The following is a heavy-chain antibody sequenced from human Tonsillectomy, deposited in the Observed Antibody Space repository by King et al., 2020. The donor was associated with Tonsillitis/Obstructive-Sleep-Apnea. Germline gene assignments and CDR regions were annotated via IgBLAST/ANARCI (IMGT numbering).Heavy chain of an antibody. D-gene: IGHD2-2*01. V-gene: IGHV1-69*01. Sequence: HVQLVESGAEVKKPGSSVKVSCKASGGTFSSYAISWVRQAPGQGLEWMGGIIPIFGTATYAQKFHGRATITADETTRTAYMELSSLIAEATAVYYCAGGADIVVVPAAFYYYYYYMDVWGKGTTVTVSS. CDR1: GGTFSSYA. J-gene: IGHJ6*03. CDR3: AGGADIVVVPAAFYYYYYYMDV. CDR2: IIPIFGTA.